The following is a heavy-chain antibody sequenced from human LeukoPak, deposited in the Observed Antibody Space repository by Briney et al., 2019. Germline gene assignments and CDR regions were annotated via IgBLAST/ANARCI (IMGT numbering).Heavy chain of an antibody. D-gene: IGHD4-17*01. CDR1: GYSISSGYY. Sequence: PSETLSLTCTVSGYSISSGYYWGWIRQPPGKGLEWIGSIYHSGSTYYNPSLKSRVTISVDTSKNQFSLKLSSVTAADTAVYYCARVGWEPMTTVTTRDYYFDYWGQGTLVTVSS. CDR2: IYHSGST. J-gene: IGHJ4*02. CDR3: ARVGWEPMTTVTTRDYYFDY. V-gene: IGHV4-38-2*02.